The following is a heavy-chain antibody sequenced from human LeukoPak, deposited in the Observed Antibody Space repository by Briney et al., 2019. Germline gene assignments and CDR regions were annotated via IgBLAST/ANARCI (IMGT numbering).Heavy chain of an antibody. CDR1: GGSISSYY. CDR2: VYYNGST. Sequence: SETLSLTCSVSGGSISSYYWSWIRQAPGKGLEWIGNVYYNGSTSYNASLRSRATISVDTSKNQLSLKLSSVTAVDTAVYYCAGSSYYGDTDHWGQGALVTVSS. CDR3: AGSSYYGDTDH. J-gene: IGHJ4*02. V-gene: IGHV4-59*03. D-gene: IGHD4-17*01.